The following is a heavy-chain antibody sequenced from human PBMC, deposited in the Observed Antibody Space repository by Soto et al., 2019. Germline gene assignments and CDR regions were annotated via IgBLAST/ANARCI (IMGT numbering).Heavy chain of an antibody. V-gene: IGHV3-11*06. CDR2: SSNSGTYT. D-gene: IGHD3-10*02. Sequence: SLKISCAGSGFTFSDYYMSWIRQAPGKVLDWLSYSSNSGTYTRYADSVKGRFSISRDNAKKSLYLQINSLRGEDTAIYYCARSGDNYNVLDYWGQGTTVTVSS. CDR3: ARSGDNYNVLDY. CDR1: GFTFSDYY. J-gene: IGHJ4*02.